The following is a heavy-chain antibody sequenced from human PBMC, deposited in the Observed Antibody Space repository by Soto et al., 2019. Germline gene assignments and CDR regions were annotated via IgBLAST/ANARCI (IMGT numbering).Heavy chain of an antibody. CDR1: GGTLNKHA. V-gene: IGHV1-69*01. CDR2: ISPMFGIP. CDR3: ARGGTSGWLKGAYDV. Sequence: QVQLVQSGAEVKKPGSSVKVSCRASGGTLNKHAITWVRRAPGLGLEWLGGISPMFGIPNYPQKFQGRVTITADDSTNTSHMELNSLTSADTDVYYCARGGTSGWLKGAYDVWGQGTMVTVSS. J-gene: IGHJ3*01. D-gene: IGHD6-19*01.